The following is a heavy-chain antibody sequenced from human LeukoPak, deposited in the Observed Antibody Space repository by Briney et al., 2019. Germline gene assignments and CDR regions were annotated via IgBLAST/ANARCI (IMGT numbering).Heavy chain of an antibody. V-gene: IGHV3-53*04. J-gene: IGHJ6*02. CDR3: ARDLPGYYYGMEV. Sequence: GGSLRLSCAASGFTVSSNYMSWVRQAPGKGLEWVSVIYSGGSTYYADSVKGRFTIARHNSKNTLYLQMNSLRAEDTAVYYCARDLPGYYYGMEVWGQGTTVTVSS. CDR2: IYSGGST. CDR1: GFTVSSNY.